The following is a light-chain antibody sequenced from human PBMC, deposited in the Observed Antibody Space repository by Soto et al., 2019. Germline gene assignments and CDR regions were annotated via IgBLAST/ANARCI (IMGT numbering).Light chain of an antibody. CDR2: RNN. J-gene: IGLJ2*01. Sequence: QSVLTQPPSASGTPGQRVTISCSGSSSNIGSNYVYWYQQLPGTAPKLLIYRNNQRPSGVPDRFSGSKSGTSASLAISGLRSEDEADYYCAGWDDSLSGVVFGGETKLTVL. CDR1: SSNIGSNY. CDR3: AGWDDSLSGVV. V-gene: IGLV1-47*01.